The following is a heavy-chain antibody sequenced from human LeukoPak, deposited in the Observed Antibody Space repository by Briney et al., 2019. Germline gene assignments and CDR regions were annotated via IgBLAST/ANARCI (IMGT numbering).Heavy chain of an antibody. Sequence: GGSLRLSCAASGFSFSGAWMSWVRQAPGKGLEWVSCVSSTSSFIYYADSVKGRFTISRDNAKNSLYLQMNSLRAEDTAVYYCARGGRTPFDYWGQGTLVTVSS. CDR1: GFSFSGAW. J-gene: IGHJ4*02. CDR2: VSSTSSFI. V-gene: IGHV3-21*01. CDR3: ARGGRTPFDY. D-gene: IGHD3-16*01.